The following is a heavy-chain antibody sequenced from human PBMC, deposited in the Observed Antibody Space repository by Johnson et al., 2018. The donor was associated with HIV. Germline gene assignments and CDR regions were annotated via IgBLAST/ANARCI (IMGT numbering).Heavy chain of an antibody. D-gene: IGHD3-22*01. Sequence: EVQLVESGGGLVQPGGSLRLSCAASGFTFDDYGMSWVRQAPGKGLEWVSGINWNGGSTGYADSVKGRFTISRDNSKNTLYLKMNSLRAEDTAVYYCITGGMIVVGDAFDIWGQGTMVTVSS. CDR3: ITGGMIVVGDAFDI. CDR1: GFTFDDYG. CDR2: INWNGGST. V-gene: IGHV3-20*04. J-gene: IGHJ3*02.